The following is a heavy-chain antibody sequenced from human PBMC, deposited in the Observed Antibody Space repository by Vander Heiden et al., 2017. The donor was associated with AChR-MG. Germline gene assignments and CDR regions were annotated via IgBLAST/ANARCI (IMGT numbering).Heavy chain of an antibody. Sequence: EVQLVESGGGLVQPGGPLRLSCAASGFTFSRHWMSWVRQAPGKGLEWVANIKQDGSDKFYVDSVKGRFTISRDNAKNSLYLQMNSLRVEDTAVYYCARGEGTPAGIWFDPWGQGTLVIVSS. D-gene: IGHD2-2*01. V-gene: IGHV3-7*01. CDR1: GFTFSRHW. J-gene: IGHJ5*02. CDR3: ARGEGTPAGIWFDP. CDR2: IKQDGSDK.